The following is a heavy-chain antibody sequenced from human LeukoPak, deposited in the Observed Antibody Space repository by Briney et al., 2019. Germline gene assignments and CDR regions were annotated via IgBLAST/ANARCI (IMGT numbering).Heavy chain of an antibody. CDR1: GFTFSNYA. Sequence: GGSLRLSCAASGFTFSNYAMHWVRQAPGKGLEYVSAISSNGGSTYYANSVKGRFTISKDNSKNTLYLQMGSLRAEDMAVYYCARDLRLKELAYCGGDCLDYWGQGTLVTVSS. J-gene: IGHJ4*02. V-gene: IGHV3-64*01. CDR3: ARDLRLKELAYCGGDCLDY. D-gene: IGHD2-21*02. CDR2: ISSNGGST.